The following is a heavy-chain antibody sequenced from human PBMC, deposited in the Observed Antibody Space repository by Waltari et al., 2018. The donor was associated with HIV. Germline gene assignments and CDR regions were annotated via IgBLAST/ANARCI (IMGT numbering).Heavy chain of an antibody. CDR1: HASFSSYY. Sequence: QVQLQESGPGLVRPSETVSLTCTVSHASFSSYYWSWIRQSPEKGLEWIGQIYYSGSTNFNPSLKTRFSLSQDSSRRQFSLKIKSVPAADSAIYYCAGSSVAGRRWFDPWGQGTLLIVSS. D-gene: IGHD3-22*01. V-gene: IGHV4-59*08. J-gene: IGHJ5*02. CDR2: IYYSGST. CDR3: AGSSVAGRRWFDP.